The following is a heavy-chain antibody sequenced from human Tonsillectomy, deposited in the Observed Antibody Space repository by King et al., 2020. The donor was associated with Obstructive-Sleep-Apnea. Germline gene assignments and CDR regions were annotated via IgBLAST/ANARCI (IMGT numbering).Heavy chain of an antibody. Sequence: VQLVESGAEVKKPGESLKISCKGSGYSFTSYWIGWVRQMPGKGLEWMGIIYPGDSDTRYSPSFQGQVTISADKSISTAYLQWSSLKASDTAMYYCARAAHSVVVTALAGDYWGQGTLVTVSS. D-gene: IGHD2-21*02. CDR3: ARAAHSVVVTALAGDY. J-gene: IGHJ4*02. CDR1: GYSFTSYW. V-gene: IGHV5-51*01. CDR2: IYPGDSDT.